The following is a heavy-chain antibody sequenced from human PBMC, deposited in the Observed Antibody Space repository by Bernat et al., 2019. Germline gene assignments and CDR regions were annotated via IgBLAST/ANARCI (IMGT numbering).Heavy chain of an antibody. Sequence: QVQLVESGGGVVQPGRSLRLSCAASGFTFSSYGMHWVRQAPGKGLEWVAVIWYDGSNKYYADSVKGRFTISRDNSKNTLYLQMNSLRAEDTAVYYCARVGQQLVLAEYFQHWGQGTLVTVSS. CDR1: GFTFSSYG. D-gene: IGHD6-13*01. CDR2: IWYDGSNK. CDR3: ARVGQQLVLAEYFQH. V-gene: IGHV3-33*01. J-gene: IGHJ1*01.